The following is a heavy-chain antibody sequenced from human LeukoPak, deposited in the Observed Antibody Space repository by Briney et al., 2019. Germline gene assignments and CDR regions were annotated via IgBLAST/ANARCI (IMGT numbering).Heavy chain of an antibody. CDR3: AKDIRSLYNSGWFDY. J-gene: IGHJ4*02. CDR2: ISWNSGSI. Sequence: PGRSLRLSCAASGFTFDDYAMHWVRQAPGKGLEWVSGISWNSGSIGYADSVKGRFTISRDNAKNSLCLQMNSLRAEDTALYYCAKDIRSLYNSGWFDYWGQGTLVTVSS. D-gene: IGHD6-19*01. CDR1: GFTFDDYA. V-gene: IGHV3-9*01.